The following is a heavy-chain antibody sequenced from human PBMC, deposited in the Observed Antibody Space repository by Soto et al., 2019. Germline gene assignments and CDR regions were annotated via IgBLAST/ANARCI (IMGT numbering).Heavy chain of an antibody. CDR2: ISSSSSYI. D-gene: IGHD3-3*01. CDR3: ASYDFWSGYYSPDHFDY. V-gene: IGHV3-21*01. J-gene: IGHJ4*02. Sequence: GVLRISCGAPGVTFRSYNIDGGRQAPGKGLEWVSSISSSSSYIYYADSVKGRFTISRDNAKNSLYLQMNSLRAEDTAVYYCASYDFWSGYYSPDHFDYWGQGTLVTVS. CDR1: GVTFRSYN.